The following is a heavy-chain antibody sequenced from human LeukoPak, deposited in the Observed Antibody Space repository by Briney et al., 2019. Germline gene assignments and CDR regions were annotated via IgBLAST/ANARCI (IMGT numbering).Heavy chain of an antibody. V-gene: IGHV3-23*01. CDR2: ISGSGGST. CDR3: AKDRPDILTGSQFDY. J-gene: IGHJ4*02. D-gene: IGHD3-9*01. CDR1: GFTFSSYA. Sequence: GASLRLSCAASGFTFSSYAMSWVRQAPGKGLEWVSAISGSGGSTYYADSVKGRFTISRANAKTTPYLQMNSLSAEDTAVYYCAKDRPDILTGSQFDYWGQGTLVTVSS.